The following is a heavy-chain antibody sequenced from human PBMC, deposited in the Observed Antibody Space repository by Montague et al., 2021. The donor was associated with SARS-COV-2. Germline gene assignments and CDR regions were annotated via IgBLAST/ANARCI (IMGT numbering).Heavy chain of an antibody. V-gene: IGHV4-4*07. CDR1: GDSISYFY. CDR3: ARDVVAAPGTFDY. Sequence: SETLSLTCTVSGDSISYFYWSWIRQPAGKGLESIGRVSASGSTNYNPSLNSRVTMSVDTSKKQFSLRLSPVTAADTAVYYCARDVVAAPGTFDYWGQGTLVTVSS. J-gene: IGHJ4*02. D-gene: IGHD6-13*01. CDR2: VSASGST.